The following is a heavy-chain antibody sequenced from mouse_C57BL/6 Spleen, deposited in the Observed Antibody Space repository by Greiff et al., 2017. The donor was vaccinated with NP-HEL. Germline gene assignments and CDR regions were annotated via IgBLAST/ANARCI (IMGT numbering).Heavy chain of an antibody. CDR2: INPGSGGT. CDR1: GYAFTNYL. V-gene: IGHV1-54*01. J-gene: IGHJ4*01. Sequence: QVQLQQSGAELVRPGTSVKVSCKASGYAFTNYLIEWVKQRPGQGLEWIGVINPGSGGTNYNEKFKGKATLTADNSSSTAYMQLSSLTSEDSAVYFCARRTGYYAMDYWGQGTSVTVSS. D-gene: IGHD4-1*01. CDR3: ARRTGYYAMDY.